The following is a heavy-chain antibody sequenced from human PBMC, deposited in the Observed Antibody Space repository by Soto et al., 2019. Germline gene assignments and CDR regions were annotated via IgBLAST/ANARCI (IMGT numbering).Heavy chain of an antibody. CDR1: GGTFSSYT. CDR3: AGDRGVGAPTERGY. CDR2: IIPILGIA. D-gene: IGHD1-26*01. Sequence: QVQLVQSGAEVKKPGSSVKVSCKASGGTFSSYTISWVRQAPGQGLEWMGRIIPILGIANYAQKFQGRVTINADKSTSTAYRELSSLRSEDTAVYYCAGDRGVGAPTERGYWGQGTLVTVSS. V-gene: IGHV1-69*08. J-gene: IGHJ4*02.